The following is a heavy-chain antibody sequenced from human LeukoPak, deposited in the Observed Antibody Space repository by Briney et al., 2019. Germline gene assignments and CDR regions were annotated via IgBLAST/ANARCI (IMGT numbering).Heavy chain of an antibody. CDR1: GFTFSSYS. D-gene: IGHD3-22*01. Sequence: GGSLRLSCAASGFTFSSYSMNWVRQAPGKGLEWVSYISSSSSTIYYADSVKGRFTISRDNAKNSLYLQMNSLRAEDTAVYYCARGNGYDSSGHTYYYYYYMDVWGKGTTVTVSS. V-gene: IGHV3-48*01. CDR2: ISSSSSTI. CDR3: ARGNGYDSSGHTYYYYYYMDV. J-gene: IGHJ6*03.